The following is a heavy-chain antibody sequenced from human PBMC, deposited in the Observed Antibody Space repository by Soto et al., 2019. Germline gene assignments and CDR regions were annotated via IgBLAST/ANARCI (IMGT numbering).Heavy chain of an antibody. CDR2: IYYSGST. V-gene: IGHV4-39*01. CDR1: GGSISSSSYY. Sequence: SETLSLTCTVSGGSISSSSYYWGWIRQPPGKGLEWIGSIYYSGSTYYNPSLKSRVTISVDTSKNQFSLKLSSVTAAGTAVYYCDACPYYYYMDVWGKGTTVTVSS. J-gene: IGHJ6*03. CDR3: DACPYYYYMDV.